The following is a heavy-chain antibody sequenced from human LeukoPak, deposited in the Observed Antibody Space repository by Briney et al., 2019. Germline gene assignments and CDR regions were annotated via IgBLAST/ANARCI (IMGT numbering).Heavy chain of an antibody. CDR3: ARDRGGSGSYYMSWFDP. J-gene: IGHJ5*02. CDR1: GYTFTSYG. Sequence: GASVKVSCTASGYTFTSYGISWVRQAPGQGLEWMGWISAYNGNTNYAQKLQGRVTMTTDTSTSTAYMELRSLRSDDAAVYYWARDRGGSGSYYMSWFDPWGQGTLVTVSS. CDR2: ISAYNGNT. D-gene: IGHD3-10*01. V-gene: IGHV1-18*01.